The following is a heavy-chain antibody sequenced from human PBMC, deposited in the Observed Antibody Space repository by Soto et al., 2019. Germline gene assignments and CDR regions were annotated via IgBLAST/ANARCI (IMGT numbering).Heavy chain of an antibody. CDR1: GSSISSGDYY. D-gene: IGHD2-15*01. Sequence: QVQLQESGPGLVKPSQTLSLTCTVSGSSISSGDYYWSWIRQPPGKGLEWIGYIYYSGSTYYNPSLKSRVTISVDTSKNQFSLKLSSVTAADTAVYYCARVGSVALPVYYFDYWGQGTLVTVSS. CDR2: IYYSGST. CDR3: ARVGSVALPVYYFDY. V-gene: IGHV4-30-4*01. J-gene: IGHJ4*02.